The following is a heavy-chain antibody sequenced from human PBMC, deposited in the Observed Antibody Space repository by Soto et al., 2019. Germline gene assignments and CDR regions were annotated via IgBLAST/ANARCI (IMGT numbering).Heavy chain of an antibody. Sequence: GGSLRLSCAASGFTFSSYVMSWVRQAPGKGLEWVSAISGSGGSTYYADSVKGRFTISRDNSKNTLYLQMNSLRAEDTAVYYCAKGPFGRRALSSGWFYWGQGTLVTVSS. J-gene: IGHJ4*02. D-gene: IGHD6-19*01. CDR3: AKGPFGRRALSSGWFY. CDR1: GFTFSSYV. V-gene: IGHV3-23*01. CDR2: ISGSGGST.